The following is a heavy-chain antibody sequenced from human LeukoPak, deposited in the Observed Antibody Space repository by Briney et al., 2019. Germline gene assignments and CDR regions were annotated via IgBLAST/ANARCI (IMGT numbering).Heavy chain of an antibody. J-gene: IGHJ4*02. CDR3: ARQVGDYYDSSGYSLD. V-gene: IGHV5-51*01. Sequence: PGKSLKISCKGSGYSFTRYWIGWVRQMPGKGLEWMGIIYPGDSDTRYSPSFQGQVTISADKSISTAYLQWSSLKASDTAMYYCARQVGDYYDSSGYSLDWGQGTLVTVSS. D-gene: IGHD3-22*01. CDR2: IYPGDSDT. CDR1: GYSFTRYW.